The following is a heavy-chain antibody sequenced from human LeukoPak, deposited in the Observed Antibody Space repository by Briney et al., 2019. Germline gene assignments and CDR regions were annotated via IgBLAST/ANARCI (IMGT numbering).Heavy chain of an antibody. J-gene: IGHJ3*02. CDR3: AKDSSTHSITMIVVVITDAFDI. V-gene: IGHV3-23*01. CDR2: ISGSGGST. D-gene: IGHD3-22*01. Sequence: PGGSLRLSCAASGFAFSDYAMSWVRQAPGKGLEWVSAISGSGGSTYYADSVKGRFTISRDNSKNTLCLQMNSLTAEDTAVYYCAKDSSTHSITMIVVVITDAFDIWGQGTMVTVSS. CDR1: GFAFSDYA.